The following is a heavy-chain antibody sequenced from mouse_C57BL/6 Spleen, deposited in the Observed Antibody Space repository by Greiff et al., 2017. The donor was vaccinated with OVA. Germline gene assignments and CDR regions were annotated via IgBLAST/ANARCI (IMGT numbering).Heavy chain of an antibody. CDR2: IDPSDSYT. D-gene: IGHD3-3*01. CDR1: GYTFTSYW. Sequence: QVQLQQPGAELVKPGASVKLSCKASGYTFTSYWMQWVKQRPGQGLEWIGEIDPSDSYTNYNQKFKGKATLTVDTSSSTAYMQLSSLTSEDSAVYYCARRAGDGDYFDYWGQGTTLTVSS. J-gene: IGHJ2*01. CDR3: ARRAGDGDYFDY. V-gene: IGHV1-50*01.